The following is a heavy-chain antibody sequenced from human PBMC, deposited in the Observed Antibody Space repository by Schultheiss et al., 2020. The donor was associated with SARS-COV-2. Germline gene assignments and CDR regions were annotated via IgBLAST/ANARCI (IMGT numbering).Heavy chain of an antibody. CDR1: GFSLNNARM. CDR3: ASWARGTGGGKYYYYGMDV. V-gene: IGHV4-39*07. Sequence: SGPTLVKPTETLTLTCTVSGFSLNNARMGVSWIRQPPGKGLEWIGSIYHSGSTYYNPSLKSRVTISVDTSKNQFSLKLSSVTAADTAVYYCASWARGTGGGKYYYYGMDVWGQGTTVTVSS. J-gene: IGHJ6*02. D-gene: IGHD3-16*01. CDR2: IYHSGST.